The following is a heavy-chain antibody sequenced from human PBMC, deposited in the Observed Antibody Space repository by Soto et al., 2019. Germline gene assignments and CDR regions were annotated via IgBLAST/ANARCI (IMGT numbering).Heavy chain of an antibody. V-gene: IGHV4-39*01. CDR1: GGSISSSSYY. D-gene: IGHD3-22*01. CDR3: ARAHTYYDSSGYYLPYFDY. CDR2: IYYSGST. J-gene: IGHJ4*02. Sequence: SETLSLTCTVSGGSISSSSYYWGWIRQPPGKGLEWIGSIYYSGSTYYNPSLKSRVTISVDTSKNQFSLKLSSVTAADTAVYYCARAHTYYDSSGYYLPYFDYWGQGTLVTVSS.